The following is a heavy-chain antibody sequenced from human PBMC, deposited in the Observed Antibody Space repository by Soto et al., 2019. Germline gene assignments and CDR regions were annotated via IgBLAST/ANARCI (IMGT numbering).Heavy chain of an antibody. CDR2: IYWDDDK. J-gene: IGHJ4*02. CDR1: GFSLSTSGVG. V-gene: IGHV2-5*02. Sequence: QITLKESGPTLVKPTQTLTLTCTFSGFSLSTSGVGVGWIRQPPGKALEWLALIYWDDDKRYSPSLRSRLTITKDTSKTQVVLTMTNMDPVDRAKYYCAPLNTGHRSGYYLDSWGQGTLVTVSS. D-gene: IGHD3-22*01. CDR3: APLNTGHRSGYYLDS.